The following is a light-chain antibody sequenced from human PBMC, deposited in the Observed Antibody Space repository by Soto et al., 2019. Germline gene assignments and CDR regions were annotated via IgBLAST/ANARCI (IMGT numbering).Light chain of an antibody. V-gene: IGLV1-44*01. CDR3: ATWDDDLNAAV. CDR1: SSNIAGNT. CDR2: IND. J-gene: IGLJ7*01. Sequence: SVLTQPPSLSGTPGQRVTISCSGSSSNIAGNTVHWYQHLPGTVPKLLIYINDQRPSGVPGRFSASTSGTSASLAISGLQSDDEADYYCATWDDDLNAAVFGGGTQLTVL.